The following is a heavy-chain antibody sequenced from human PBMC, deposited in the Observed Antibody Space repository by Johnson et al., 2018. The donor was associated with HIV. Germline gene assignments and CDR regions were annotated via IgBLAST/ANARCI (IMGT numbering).Heavy chain of an antibody. Sequence: VQLVESGGGVVQPGRSLRLSCAASGFTFSSYAMHWVRQAPAKGLEWVAVISYDGSDKYYADSVKGRFTISRDNAKNSLYLQMNSLRAEDTALYYCAGRFYYVSSGYYSAAFDIWGQGTMVTVSS. V-gene: IGHV3-30*04. CDR3: AGRFYYVSSGYYSAAFDI. CDR1: GFTFSSYA. D-gene: IGHD3-22*01. J-gene: IGHJ3*02. CDR2: ISYDGSDK.